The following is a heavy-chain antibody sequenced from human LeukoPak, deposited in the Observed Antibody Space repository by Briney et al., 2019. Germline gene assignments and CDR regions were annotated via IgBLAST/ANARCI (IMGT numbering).Heavy chain of an antibody. D-gene: IGHD1-7*01. J-gene: IGHJ5*02. CDR2: IYVTGST. V-gene: IGHV4-4*07. Sequence: SETLSLTCTVSGASISSYYWNWIRQPAGKALEWIGRIYVTGSTTYNPSLESRVTMSLDTSKNHFSLKLRSVTAADTAVYYCARDSGTTGEVKFDPWGQGTLVTVSS. CDR1: GASISSYY. CDR3: ARDSGTTGEVKFDP.